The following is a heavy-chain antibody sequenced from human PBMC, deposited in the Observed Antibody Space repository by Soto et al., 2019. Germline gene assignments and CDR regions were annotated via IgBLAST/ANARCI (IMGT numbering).Heavy chain of an antibody. J-gene: IGHJ4*02. V-gene: IGHV1-2*04. D-gene: IGHD3-9*01. CDR1: GYTFTGYY. CDR3: ARAERYDILTVCPPMDY. CDR2: INPNSGGT. Sequence: GASVKVSCKASGYTFTGYYMHWVRQAPGQGLEWMGWINPNSGGTNYAQKFQGWVTMTRDTSISTASMELSRLRSDDTAVYYCARAERYDILTVCPPMDYWGQGTLVTVSS.